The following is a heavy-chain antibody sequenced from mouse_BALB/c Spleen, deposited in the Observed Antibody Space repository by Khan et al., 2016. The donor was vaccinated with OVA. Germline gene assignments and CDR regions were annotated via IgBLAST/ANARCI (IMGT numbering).Heavy chain of an antibody. CDR3: ATSYFYGYYFDY. CDR2: ISGDSSTI. V-gene: IGHV5-17*02. D-gene: IGHD1-1*01. J-gene: IGHJ2*01. CDR1: GFTFSSYG. Sequence: VQLKESGGGLVQPGGSRKLSCAASGFTFSSYGMHWVRQAPEKGLEWVAYISGDSSTIYYADTVQGRFTISRDNPKNTLFLQMTSLMSEDTARYYCATSYFYGYYFDYWGPGTTLTVSS.